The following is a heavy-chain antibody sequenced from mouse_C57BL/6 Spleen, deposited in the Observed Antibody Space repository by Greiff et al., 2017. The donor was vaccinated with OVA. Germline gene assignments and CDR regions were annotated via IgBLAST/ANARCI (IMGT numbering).Heavy chain of an antibody. CDR1: GISITTGNYR. CDR2: IYYSGTI. J-gene: IGHJ2*01. D-gene: IGHD1-1*01. V-gene: IGHV3-5*01. CDR3: ARADYYGSSYFDY. Sequence: EVKLVESGPGLVKPSQTVFLTCTVTGISITTGNYRWSWIRQFPGNKLEWIGYIYYSGTITYNPSLTSRTTITRDTPKNQFFLEMNSLTAEDTATYYCARADYYGSSYFDYWGQGTTLTVSS.